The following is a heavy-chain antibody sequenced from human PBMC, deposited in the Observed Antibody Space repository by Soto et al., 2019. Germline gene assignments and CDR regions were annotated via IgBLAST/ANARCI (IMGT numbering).Heavy chain of an antibody. CDR3: ARQVLRYFDWLSSADGMDV. CDR2: INHSGST. CDR1: GGSFSGYY. J-gene: IGHJ6*02. Sequence: PSEILSLTCAVYGGSFSGYYWSWIRQPPGKGLEWIGEINHSGSTNYNPSLKSRVTISVDTSKNQFSLKLSSVTAADTAVYYCARQVLRYFDWLSSADGMDVWGQGTTVTVSS. V-gene: IGHV4-34*01. D-gene: IGHD3-9*01.